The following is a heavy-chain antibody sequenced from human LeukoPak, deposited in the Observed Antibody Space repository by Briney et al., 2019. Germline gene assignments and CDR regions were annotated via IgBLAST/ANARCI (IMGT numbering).Heavy chain of an antibody. CDR2: IYYSGST. CDR1: GGSISSSSYY. V-gene: IGHV4-39*07. Sequence: SETLSLTCTVSGGSISSSSYYWGWIRQPPGKGLEWIGSIYYSGSTYYNPSLKSRVTISVDTSKNQFSLKPSSVTAADTAVYYCRYQLHNFDYWGQGTLVTVSS. D-gene: IGHD2-2*01. CDR3: RYQLHNFDY. J-gene: IGHJ4*02.